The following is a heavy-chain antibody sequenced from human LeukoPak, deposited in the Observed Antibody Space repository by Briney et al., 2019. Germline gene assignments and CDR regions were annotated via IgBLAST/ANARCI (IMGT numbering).Heavy chain of an antibody. J-gene: IGHJ4*02. CDR1: GFIFDDYG. CDR2: INWNGGST. Sequence: GGSLRLSCAASGFIFDDYGMSRVRQAPGKGLEWVSGINWNGGSTGYADSVKGRFTISRDNAKNSLDLQMNSLRAEDTALYYCARPGTNYDSSGYLPHWGQGTLVTVSS. CDR3: ARPGTNYDSSGYLPH. V-gene: IGHV3-20*04. D-gene: IGHD3-22*01.